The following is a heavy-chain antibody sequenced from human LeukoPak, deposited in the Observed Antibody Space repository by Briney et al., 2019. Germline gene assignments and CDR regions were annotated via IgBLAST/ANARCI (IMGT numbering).Heavy chain of an antibody. Sequence: GASVKVSCKASGYTFTSYGISWVRQAPGQGLEWMGWISAYNGNTNYAQKLQGRVTMTTDTSTSTAYMELRSLRSDDTAVYYCARSLGYYDSSGYYLNYNYYYYMDVWGKGTTVTVSS. CDR2: ISAYNGNT. CDR3: ARSLGYYDSSGYYLNYNYYYYMDV. J-gene: IGHJ6*03. CDR1: GYTFTSYG. D-gene: IGHD3-22*01. V-gene: IGHV1-18*01.